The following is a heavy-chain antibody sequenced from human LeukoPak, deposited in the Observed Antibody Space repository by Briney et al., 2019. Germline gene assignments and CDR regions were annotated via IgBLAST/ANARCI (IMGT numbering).Heavy chain of an antibody. D-gene: IGHD6-19*01. CDR3: ANIAVGQSLNFQH. J-gene: IGHJ1*01. CDR2: INHSGST. V-gene: IGHV4-34*08. Sequence: GSLRLSCAASGFTFSSYWMSWVRQAPGKGLEWIGEINHSGSTKYNPSIESRVTISVDTSKNQFSLKLSSVTVADTAVYYCANIAVGQSLNFQHWGQGTLVTVSS. CDR1: GFTFSSYW.